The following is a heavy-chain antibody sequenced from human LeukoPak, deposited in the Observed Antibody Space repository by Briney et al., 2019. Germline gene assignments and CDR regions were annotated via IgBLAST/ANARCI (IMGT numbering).Heavy chain of an antibody. Sequence: PGGSLRLSCAASGFNFNSYSMTRVRQAPGKGLEWVSSISSSSYIYYADSVKGRFTISRDNAKNSLYLQMNSLRAEDTAVYYCARPSVKYIYDPLDYWGQGTLVTVSS. J-gene: IGHJ4*02. V-gene: IGHV3-21*01. D-gene: IGHD5-18*01. CDR2: ISSSSYI. CDR3: ARPSVKYIYDPLDY. CDR1: GFNFNSYS.